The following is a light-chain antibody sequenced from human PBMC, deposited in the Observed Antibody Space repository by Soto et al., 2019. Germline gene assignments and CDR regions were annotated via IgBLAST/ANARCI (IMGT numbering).Light chain of an antibody. J-gene: IGKJ3*01. CDR1: QSVSSSY. V-gene: IGKV3-20*01. CDR2: GAP. CDR3: QQYVKSPLT. Sequence: EIVLTQSPGTLSLSPGERATLSCRASQSVSSSYLAWYQQKPGQAPRLLIYGAPSRATGIPDRFSGSGSGTDFTVTISGLEPEDSAVYYCQQYVKSPLTFGPGTKVDIK.